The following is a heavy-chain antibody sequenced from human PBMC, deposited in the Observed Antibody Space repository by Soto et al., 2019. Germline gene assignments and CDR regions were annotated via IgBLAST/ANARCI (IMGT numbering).Heavy chain of an antibody. CDR2: ISGYNANT. V-gene: IGHV1-18*01. CDR3: ARMGDVPYYYYGLDV. J-gene: IGHJ6*02. CDR1: GYSFTRYG. Sequence: QVQLVQSGAEVKKPGASVKVSCKASGYSFTRYGISWVRQAPGQGLEWMGWISGYNANTNYPENLQGRVTMTTDTSTSTAYMEVRNLLSDDTAVCYCARMGDVPYYYYGLDVWGQGTTVTVSS. D-gene: IGHD3-16*01.